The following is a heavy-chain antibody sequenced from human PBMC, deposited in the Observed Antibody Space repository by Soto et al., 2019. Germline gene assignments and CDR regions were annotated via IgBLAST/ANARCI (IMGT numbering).Heavy chain of an antibody. D-gene: IGHD3-10*01. CDR2: IIPIFGTA. J-gene: IGHJ6*02. Sequence: QVQLVQSGAEVKKPGSSVKVSCKASGGTFSSYAISWVRQAPGQGLEWMGGIIPIFGTANYAQKFQGRVTITADKSTSTAYMELSSLRSEDTAVYYCASDNLPGANYYYGMDVWGQGTTVTVSS. V-gene: IGHV1-69*06. CDR1: GGTFSSYA. CDR3: ASDNLPGANYYYGMDV.